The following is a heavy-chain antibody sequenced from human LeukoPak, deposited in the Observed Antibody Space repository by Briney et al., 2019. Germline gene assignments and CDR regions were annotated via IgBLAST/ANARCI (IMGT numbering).Heavy chain of an antibody. J-gene: IGHJ3*02. CDR3: ARGASQHYDSSGYYGFDI. V-gene: IGHV3-53*01. CDR1: GFTVSSNY. Sequence: GGSLRLSCAASGFTVSSNYMSWVRQAPGKGLEWVSVIYSGGNTYYADSVKGRFTISRDNSKNTLYLQMDSLRAEDTAVYYCARGASQHYDSSGYYGFDIWGQGTMVTVSS. D-gene: IGHD3-22*01. CDR2: IYSGGNT.